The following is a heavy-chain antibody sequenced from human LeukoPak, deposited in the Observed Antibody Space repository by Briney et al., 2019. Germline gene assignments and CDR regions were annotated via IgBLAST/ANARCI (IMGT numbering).Heavy chain of an antibody. CDR1: GFTFSSYS. CDR3: ARDPDSRWVVVPAAIGYYYGMDV. D-gene: IGHD2-2*01. CDR2: ISSSSSYI. V-gene: IGHV3-21*01. Sequence: GGSLRLSCAASGFTFSSYSMNWVRQAPGKGLEWVSSISSSSSYIYYAGSVKGRFTISRDNAKNSLYLQMNSLRAEDTAVYYCARDPDSRWVVVPAAIGYYYGMDVWGQGTTVTVSS. J-gene: IGHJ6*02.